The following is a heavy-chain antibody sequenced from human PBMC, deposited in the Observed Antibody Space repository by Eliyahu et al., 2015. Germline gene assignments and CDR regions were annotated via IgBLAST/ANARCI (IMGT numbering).Heavy chain of an antibody. CDR1: GGXIRSDTYY. CDR3: VGAASSSWYHNDC. Sequence: QLQLQESGPGLVKPSETLSLTCTVSGGXIRSDTYYWGWIRQPPGKGLEWIGSIYSSGSTYYNPSLKSRVTISVDTSKNQFSLKLSSVTAADTAIYYCVGAASSSWYHNDCWGQGTLVTVSS. D-gene: IGHD6-13*01. J-gene: IGHJ4*02. V-gene: IGHV4-39*01. CDR2: IYSSGST.